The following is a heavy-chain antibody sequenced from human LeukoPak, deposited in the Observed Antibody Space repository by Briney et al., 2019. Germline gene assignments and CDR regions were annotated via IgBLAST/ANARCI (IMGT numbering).Heavy chain of an antibody. V-gene: IGHV3-9*01. Sequence: RSLRLSCAASGFTFDDYAMHWVRQAPGKGLEWVSGISWNSGSIGYADSVKGRFTISRDNAKNSLYLQMDSLRAEDTAVYYCARTGTRRVDYWGQGTLVTVSS. CDR2: ISWNSGSI. CDR3: ARTGTRRVDY. D-gene: IGHD1-1*01. J-gene: IGHJ4*02. CDR1: GFTFDDYA.